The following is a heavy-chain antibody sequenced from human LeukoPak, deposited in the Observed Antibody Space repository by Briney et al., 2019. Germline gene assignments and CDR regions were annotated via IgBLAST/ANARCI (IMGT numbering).Heavy chain of an antibody. CDR2: IYYSGST. J-gene: IGHJ4*02. CDR3: ARRGAIRNKYCFDY. CDR1: GGSISDYY. Sequence: SETLSLTCTVSGGSISDYYWSWIRQPPGPGLEWIGYIYYSGSTKYNPSLPSRVTISLATPKNQFSLKLNSVTGADTAVYYCARRGAIRNKYCFDYWGQGTLVSVSS. V-gene: IGHV4-59*08. D-gene: IGHD2-2*02.